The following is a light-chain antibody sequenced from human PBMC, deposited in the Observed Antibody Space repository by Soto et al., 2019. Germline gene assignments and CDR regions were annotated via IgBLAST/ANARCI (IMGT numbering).Light chain of an antibody. CDR2: GAS. V-gene: IGKV3-15*01. CDR1: QSVSSN. CDR3: QQYNNWPPYT. Sequence: EIVMTQSPATLSVSPGERATLSCRASQSVSSNLAWYQQKPGQAPRLLTYGASTRATGIPAWLSGSGSGTEFTLTISSLPSEDFAVYYCQQYNNWPPYTFGQWTKLEIK. J-gene: IGKJ2*01.